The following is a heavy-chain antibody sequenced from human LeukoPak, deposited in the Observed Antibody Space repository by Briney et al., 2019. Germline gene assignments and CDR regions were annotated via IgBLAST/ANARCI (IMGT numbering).Heavy chain of an antibody. D-gene: IGHD3-22*01. V-gene: IGHV3-23*01. Sequence: GGSLRLSCAGSGFTFSSYAMSWVRQAPGKGLEWVSAISGSGGSTYYADSVKGRFTISRDNSKNTLYLQMNSLRAEDTAVYYCAKDPNYYDSSGYYLSLSAPFDYWGQGTLVTVSS. J-gene: IGHJ4*02. CDR1: GFTFSSYA. CDR3: AKDPNYYDSSGYYLSLSAPFDY. CDR2: ISGSGGST.